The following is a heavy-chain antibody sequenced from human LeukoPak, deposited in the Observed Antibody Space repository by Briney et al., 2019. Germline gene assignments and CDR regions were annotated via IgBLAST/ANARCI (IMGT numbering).Heavy chain of an antibody. CDR1: GYSISSGYY. D-gene: IGHD3-22*01. CDR3: AKNSGYYHPYYIDH. J-gene: IGHJ4*02. V-gene: IGHV4-38-2*02. CDR2: IYHSRST. Sequence: SETLSLTCTVSGYSISSGYYWDWIRQPPGKGLEWVGDIYHSRSTYYNPSLKSRVTISVDTSKNQFSLKLNSVTAADTAVYYCAKNSGYYHPYYIDHWGQGTLVTVSS.